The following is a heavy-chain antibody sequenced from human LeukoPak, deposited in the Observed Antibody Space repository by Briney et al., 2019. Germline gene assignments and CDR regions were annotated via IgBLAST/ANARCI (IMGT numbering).Heavy chain of an antibody. V-gene: IGHV4-59*12. Sequence: PSETLSLTCTVSGGSITNYYWSWIRQPPGKGLEWIGYIYYSGSTNYNPSLKSRVTISVDKSKNQFSLSLTSVTAADTAVYFCTRTDIPFVVADDWGQGTLVTVSS. CDR3: TRTDIPFVVADD. J-gene: IGHJ4*02. D-gene: IGHD2-21*01. CDR2: IYYSGST. CDR1: GGSITNYY.